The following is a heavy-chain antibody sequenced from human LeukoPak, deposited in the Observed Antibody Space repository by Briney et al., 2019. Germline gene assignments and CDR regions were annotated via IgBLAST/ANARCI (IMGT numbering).Heavy chain of an antibody. D-gene: IGHD2-15*01. J-gene: IGHJ5*02. Sequence: GASVKVSCKASGGTFSSYAISWVRQAPGQGLEWMGGIIPIFGTANYAQKFQGRVTITADESTSTAYMELSSLRSEDTAVYYCARDPANCSGGSRYSRRFDPWGQGTLVTVSS. CDR2: IIPIFGTA. CDR3: ARDPANCSGGSRYSRRFDP. CDR1: GGTFSSYA. V-gene: IGHV1-69*13.